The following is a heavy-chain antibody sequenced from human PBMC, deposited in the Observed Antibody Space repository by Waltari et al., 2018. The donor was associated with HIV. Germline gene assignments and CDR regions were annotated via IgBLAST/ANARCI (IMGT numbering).Heavy chain of an antibody. D-gene: IGHD5-18*01. V-gene: IGHV4-38-2*02. CDR3: ARDGYSYGWGGDY. J-gene: IGHJ4*02. CDR1: GYSISSGYY. CDR2: IYHSGST. Sequence: QVQLQESGPGLVKPSETLSLTCAVSGYSISSGYYWGWIRQPPGKGLEWIGSIYHSGSTYYNPSLKSRVTISVDTSKNQFSLKLSSVTAADTAVYYCARDGYSYGWGGDYWGQGTLVTVSS.